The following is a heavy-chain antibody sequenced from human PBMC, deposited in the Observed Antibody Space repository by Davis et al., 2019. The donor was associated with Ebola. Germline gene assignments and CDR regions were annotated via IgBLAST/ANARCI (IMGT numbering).Heavy chain of an antibody. Sequence: SETLSLTCTVSGGSISSHYWSWIRQPPGKGLEWIGYIYSSGNTNSNPSLKSRVTISVDTSKNQFSLKLRSVTAADTAVYFCAGAGYSSGWNFASWGQGTLVTVSS. J-gene: IGHJ4*02. CDR3: AGAGYSSGWNFAS. CDR2: IYSSGNT. CDR1: GGSISSHY. D-gene: IGHD6-19*01. V-gene: IGHV4-59*11.